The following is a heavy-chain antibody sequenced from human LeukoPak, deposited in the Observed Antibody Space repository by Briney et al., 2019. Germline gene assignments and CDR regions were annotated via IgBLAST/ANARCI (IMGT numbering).Heavy chain of an antibody. Sequence: ASVKVSCKASEYTFIGYYMYWVRQAPGQGLEWMGWINPNSGGTNYAQKFQGRVTMTRDTSINTAYMELSSLRYDDTAVYYCASGSGSYCFDYWGQGTLVTVSS. V-gene: IGHV1-2*02. CDR3: ASGSGSYCFDY. CDR1: EYTFIGYY. D-gene: IGHD3-10*01. CDR2: INPNSGGT. J-gene: IGHJ4*02.